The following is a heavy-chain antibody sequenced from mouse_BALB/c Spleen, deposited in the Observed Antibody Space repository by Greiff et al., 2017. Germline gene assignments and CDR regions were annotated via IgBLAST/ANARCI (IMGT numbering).Heavy chain of an antibody. J-gene: IGHJ4*01. V-gene: IGHV2-9-2*01. Sequence: QVQLKESGPGLVAPSQSLSITCTVSGFSLTSYDISWIRQPPGKGLEWLGVIWTGGGTNYNSAFMSRLSISKDNSKSQVFLKMNSLQTDDTAIYYCVRDPSYYYGSSYAMDYWGQGTSVTVSS. CDR3: VRDPSYYYGSSYAMDY. CDR1: GFSLTSYD. CDR2: IWTGGGT. D-gene: IGHD1-1*01.